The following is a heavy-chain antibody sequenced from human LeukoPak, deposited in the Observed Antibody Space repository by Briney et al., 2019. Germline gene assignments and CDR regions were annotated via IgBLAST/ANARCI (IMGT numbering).Heavy chain of an antibody. D-gene: IGHD3-16*02. Sequence: GGSLRLSCAASGFTFSNYWMAWVRQAPGRGPEWVANINLDGSQKYYVDSVKGRFTISRDNSKNTLYLQMNSLRAEDTAVYYCARDIGLYYFDYWGQGTLVTVSS. J-gene: IGHJ4*02. V-gene: IGHV3-7*01. CDR1: GFTFSNYW. CDR3: ARDIGLYYFDY. CDR2: INLDGSQK.